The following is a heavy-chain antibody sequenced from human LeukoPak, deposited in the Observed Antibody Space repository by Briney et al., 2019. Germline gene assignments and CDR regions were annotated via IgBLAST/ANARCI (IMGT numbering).Heavy chain of an antibody. CDR3: AELGITMIGGV. CDR1: GFAFSRFG. D-gene: IGHD3-10*02. CDR2: ISGSGGRT. V-gene: IGHV3-23*01. J-gene: IGHJ6*04. Sequence: PGGSLRLSCAASGFAFSRFGMSWVGRAPGKGLGWVSAISGSGGRTYYATSVKGRFTISRDNAKNSLYLQMNSLRAEDTAVYYCAELGITMIGGVWGKGTTVTISS.